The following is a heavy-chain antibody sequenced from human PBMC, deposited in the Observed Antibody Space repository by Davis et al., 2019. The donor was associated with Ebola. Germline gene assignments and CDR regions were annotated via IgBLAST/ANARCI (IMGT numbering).Heavy chain of an antibody. CDR1: GGPISSSNW. Sequence: MPGGSLRPSCPVSGGPISSSNWWCWARHPPGKGLEWIGEISQSGSTNYNPSLKSRVTISVDKSKNQFSLKLSSVTAADPAVYYCARECSDGVHWWFDPWGQGTLVTASS. D-gene: IGHD2-15*01. CDR3: ARECSDGVHWWFDP. CDR2: ISQSGST. V-gene: IGHV4-4*02. J-gene: IGHJ5*02.